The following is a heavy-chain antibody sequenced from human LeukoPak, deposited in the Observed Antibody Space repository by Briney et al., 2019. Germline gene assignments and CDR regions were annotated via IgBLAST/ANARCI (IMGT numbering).Heavy chain of an antibody. D-gene: IGHD6-19*01. V-gene: IGHV4-59*01. CDR1: GGSITSYY. CDR3: ARGSGWLPDC. CDR2: IYYSGNT. J-gene: IGHJ4*02. Sequence: SETLSLTCTISGGSITSYYWSWIRQPPGKGLEWIGYIYYSGNTNYNPSLKSRVTISVDTSKNESSLQLTSVTAADTAVYYCARGSGWLPDCWGQGTLVTVSS.